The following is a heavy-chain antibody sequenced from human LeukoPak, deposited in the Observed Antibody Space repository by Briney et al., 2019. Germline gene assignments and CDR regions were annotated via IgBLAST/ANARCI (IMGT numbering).Heavy chain of an antibody. V-gene: IGHV1-18*01. CDR1: GYTFTSYG. CDR3: ARGHYYDSSGYYKD. CDR2: ISAYNGNT. D-gene: IGHD3-22*01. J-gene: IGHJ4*02. Sequence: GASVKVSCKASGYTFTSYGISWVRQAPGQGLEWMGWISAYNGNTNYAQKLQGRVTMTTDTSTSTAYMELRSLRSDDTAVCYCARGHYYDSSGYYKDWGQGTLVTVSS.